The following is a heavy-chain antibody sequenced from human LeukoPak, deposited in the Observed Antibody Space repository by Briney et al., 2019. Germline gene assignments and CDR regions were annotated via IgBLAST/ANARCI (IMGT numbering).Heavy chain of an antibody. V-gene: IGHV4-59*01. CDR3: ASTPSPFDSSGYYPSYYFDY. D-gene: IGHD3-22*01. J-gene: IGHJ4*02. CDR2: IYYSGST. CDR1: GGSISSYY. Sequence: PSETLSLTCTVSGGSISSYYWSWIRQPPGKGLEWIGYIYYSGSTNYNPSLKSRVTISVDTSKNQFSLKLSSVTAADTAVYYCASTPSPFDSSGYYPSYYFDYWGQGTLVTVSS.